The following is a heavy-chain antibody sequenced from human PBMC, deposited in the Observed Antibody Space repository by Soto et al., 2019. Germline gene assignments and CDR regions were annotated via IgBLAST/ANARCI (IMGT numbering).Heavy chain of an antibody. CDR2: IRGVAGST. CDR3: VKGASLDY. J-gene: IGHJ4*02. V-gene: IGHV3-23*01. Sequence: GGSLRLSCAASGFTFSTFDMTWVRQAPGKGLEWVSLIRGVAGSTHYPDSVKGRFTISKDTSNNVLYLEMNSLRADDTAVSFCVKGASLDYWGQGNMVTVSS. CDR1: GFTFSTFD.